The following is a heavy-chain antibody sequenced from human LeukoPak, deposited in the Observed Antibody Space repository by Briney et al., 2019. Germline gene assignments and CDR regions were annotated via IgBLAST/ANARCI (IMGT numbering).Heavy chain of an antibody. Sequence: GGSLRLSCAASGFTFSSYGMHWVRRAPGKGLEWVAVVWYDGSNKYYADSVKGRFTISRDNSKNTLYLQMNSLRAEDTAVYYCARGSAAREFYYYGMDVWGQGTTVTVSS. J-gene: IGHJ6*02. CDR1: GFTFSSYG. CDR3: ARGSAAREFYYYGMDV. D-gene: IGHD6-6*01. V-gene: IGHV3-33*01. CDR2: VWYDGSNK.